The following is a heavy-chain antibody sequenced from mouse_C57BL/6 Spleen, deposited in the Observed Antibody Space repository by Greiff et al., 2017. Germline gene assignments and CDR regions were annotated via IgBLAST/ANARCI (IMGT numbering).Heavy chain of an antibody. CDR3: AREGYYEGAY. V-gene: IGHV5-4*01. CDR1: GFTFSSYA. CDR2: ISDGGSYT. Sequence: EVHLVESGGGLVKPGGSLKLSCAASGFTFSSYAMSWVRQTPEKRLEWVATISDGGSYTYYPDNVKGRFTISRDNAKNNLYLQMSHLKSEDTAMYYCAREGYYEGAYWGQGTLVTVSA. D-gene: IGHD1-1*01. J-gene: IGHJ3*01.